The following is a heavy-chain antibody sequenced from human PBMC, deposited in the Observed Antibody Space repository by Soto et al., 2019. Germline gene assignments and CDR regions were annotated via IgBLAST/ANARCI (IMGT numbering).Heavy chain of an antibody. V-gene: IGHV4-59*08. CDR3: ARLGAYFQALDS. D-gene: IGHD3-16*01. CDR1: GGSLSPNY. CDR2: IYFAGTT. Sequence: QVQLQESGPGLVKPSETLSLTCSVSGGSLSPNYWSWIRQPPGKGLEWIGYIYFAGTTTYNPSLQSRVTMSLDASKNQCSLRVTSVTAADTGVYYCARLGAYFQALDSWGQGTLVTVSS. J-gene: IGHJ4*02.